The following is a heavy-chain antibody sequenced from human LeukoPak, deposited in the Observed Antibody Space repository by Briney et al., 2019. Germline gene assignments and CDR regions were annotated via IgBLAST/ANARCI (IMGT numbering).Heavy chain of an antibody. CDR3: ATPKGGSGSYRTPLDY. CDR1: GFNFGIYG. D-gene: IGHD3-10*01. J-gene: IGHJ4*02. CDR2: IRYDGSNK. V-gene: IGHV3-30*02. Sequence: TGGSLRLSCTASGFNFGIYGMHWVRQAPGKGLEWVAFIRYDGSNKYYADSVKGRFTISRDNSKNALYLQMNSLRAEDTAVYFCATPKGGSGSYRTPLDYWGQGTLVTVSS.